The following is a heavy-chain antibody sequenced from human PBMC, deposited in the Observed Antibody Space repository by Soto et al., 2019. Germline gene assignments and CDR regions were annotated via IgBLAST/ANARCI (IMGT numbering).Heavy chain of an antibody. D-gene: IGHD3-10*01. V-gene: IGHV1-18*01. CDR2: IATYNTNR. CDR3: ARVLQGVVNWFDP. Sequence: ASVKVSCKTTGDTFTNFGLSWVRPAPGQGLEWMGWIATYNTNRNYAQKFQGRLTLTTDTSTSTAYMELKSLGYDDTAVYYCARVLQGVVNWFDPWGQGTLVTVSS. CDR1: GDTFTNFG. J-gene: IGHJ5*02.